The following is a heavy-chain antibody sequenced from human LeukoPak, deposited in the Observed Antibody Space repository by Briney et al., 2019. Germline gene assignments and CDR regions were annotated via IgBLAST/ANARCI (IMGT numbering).Heavy chain of an antibody. CDR2: IKQDGSEK. J-gene: IGHJ6*03. CDR3: ARDPPPRPMVRGVTRYYYYYYYMDV. D-gene: IGHD3-10*01. CDR1: GFTFSSYW. Sequence: PGGSLRLSCAASGFTFSSYWMSWVRQAPGKGLEWVANIKQDGSEKYYVDSVKGRFTISRDNAKNSLYLQMNSLRAEDTAVYYCARDPPPRPMVRGVTRYYYYYYYMDVWGKGTTVTVSS. V-gene: IGHV3-7*01.